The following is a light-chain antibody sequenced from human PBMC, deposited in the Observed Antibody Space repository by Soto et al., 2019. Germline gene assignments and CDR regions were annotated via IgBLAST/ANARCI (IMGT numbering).Light chain of an antibody. V-gene: IGKV3-15*01. J-gene: IGKJ5*01. CDR2: AAS. CDR1: QSVSSN. Sequence: EVVMTQSPATLSVSPGERATLSCRASQSVSSNLAWYQQKAGQAPRLLIYAASTRATGIPARFSGSGSGTEFTLTISRLEPEDFAVYSCQQYGSSPTTFGQGTRRRL. CDR3: QQYGSSPTT.